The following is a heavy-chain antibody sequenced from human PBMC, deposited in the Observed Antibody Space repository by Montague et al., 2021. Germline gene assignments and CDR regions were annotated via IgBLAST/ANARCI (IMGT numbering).Heavy chain of an antibody. V-gene: IGHV4-59*08. Sequence: SETLSLTCTVSSGSIFHAHWSWVRQPPGKGLEWLGSMFYGGATSNSPSLKSRVTMSIDTSTNQFSLKLSFVTAADTAVYYCAKQDYFVSGTSYKGFDPWSQGILVTVSS. CDR3: AKQDYFVSGTSYKGFDP. D-gene: IGHD3-10*01. CDR1: SGSIFHAH. J-gene: IGHJ5*02. CDR2: MFYGGAT.